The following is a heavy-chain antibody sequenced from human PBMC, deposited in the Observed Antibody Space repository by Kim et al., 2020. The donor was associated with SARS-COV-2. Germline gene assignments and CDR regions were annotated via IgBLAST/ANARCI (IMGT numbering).Heavy chain of an antibody. CDR3: TRGCRGDCYSGYY. CDR2: VYPGESDT. D-gene: IGHD2-21*02. V-gene: IGHV5-51*01. J-gene: IGHJ4*02. CDR1: GYTFTNYW. Sequence: GESLKISCKASGYTFTNYWIGWVRQMPGKGLEWMGIVYPGESDTKYSQSFQGQVTISADNSINTAYLQWSSLRASDTAMYYCTRGCRGDCYSGYYWGQGTLFTVSS.